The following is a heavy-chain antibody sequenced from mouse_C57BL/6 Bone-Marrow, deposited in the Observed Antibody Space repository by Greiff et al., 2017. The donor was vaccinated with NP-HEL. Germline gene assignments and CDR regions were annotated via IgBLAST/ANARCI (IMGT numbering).Heavy chain of an antibody. D-gene: IGHD1-1*01. CDR3: ARDGLLRPFAY. Sequence: VKLQQPGAELVKPGASVKLYCKASGYTFTSYWMQWVKQRPGQGLEWIGEIDPSDSYTNYNQKFKGKATLTVDTSSSTAYMQLSSLTSEDSAVYYCARDGLLRPFAYWGQGTLVTVS. CDR1: GYTFTSYW. CDR2: IDPSDSYT. V-gene: IGHV1-50*01. J-gene: IGHJ3*01.